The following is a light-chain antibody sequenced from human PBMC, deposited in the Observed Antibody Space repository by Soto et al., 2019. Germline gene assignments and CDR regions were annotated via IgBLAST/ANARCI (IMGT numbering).Light chain of an antibody. CDR1: SSDVGGYNY. CDR3: CSYAGSYIFV. V-gene: IGLV2-11*01. Sequence: QSALTQPRSVSGSPGQSVTISCTGTSSDVGGYNYVSWYQQHPGKAPKLMIYDVSQRPSGVPDRFFGSKSGNTASLTISGLQAEDEADYYCCSYAGSYIFVFGTGTKLTVL. J-gene: IGLJ1*01. CDR2: DVS.